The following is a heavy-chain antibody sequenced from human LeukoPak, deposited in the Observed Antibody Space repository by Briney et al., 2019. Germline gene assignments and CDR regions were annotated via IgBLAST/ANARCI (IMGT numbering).Heavy chain of an antibody. V-gene: IGHV3-23*01. D-gene: IGHD5-24*01. CDR1: GFTSIAYA. J-gene: IGHJ4*02. CDR2: ISGGGVTT. CDR3: TRWRLGGSNTDDGFDY. Sequence: GGSLRLSCVGSGFTSIAYALTWARQAPGKGLEWVSGISGGGVTTYYADSVKGRFTISRDNSKNTAYLQMNSLKTEDTAVYYCTRWRLGGSNTDDGFDYWGQGTLVTVSS.